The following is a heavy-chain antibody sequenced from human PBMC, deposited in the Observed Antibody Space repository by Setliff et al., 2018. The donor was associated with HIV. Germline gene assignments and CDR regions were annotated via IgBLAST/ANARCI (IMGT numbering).Heavy chain of an antibody. Sequence: SETLSLTCTVSGASISSSGYYWGWIRQPPGKGLEWIGNIYHSGSTYYNPSLKSRVTISVDTSKNQFSLKLTSVTAADTAVYYCARFSTSSGGTFDYWGQGTLVTVSS. V-gene: IGHV4-39*07. CDR2: IYHSGST. J-gene: IGHJ4*02. CDR3: ARFSTSSGGTFDY. CDR1: GASISSSGYY. D-gene: IGHD6-6*01.